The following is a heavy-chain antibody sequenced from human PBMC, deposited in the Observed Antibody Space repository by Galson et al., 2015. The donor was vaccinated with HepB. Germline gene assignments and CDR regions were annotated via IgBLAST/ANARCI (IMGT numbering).Heavy chain of an antibody. CDR3: ARGRPAEGQEVSDY. CDR1: GGSISGYY. D-gene: IGHD2-2*01. J-gene: IGHJ4*02. CDR2: IYYTGSI. Sequence: TLSLTCTVSGGSISGYYWSWVRQPPGKGLEWIGRIYYTGSINYNPSLKSRVTISVDTSENQFSLKLSSVTAADTAMYYCARGRPAEGQEVSDYWGRGTRVTVSS. V-gene: IGHV4-59*12.